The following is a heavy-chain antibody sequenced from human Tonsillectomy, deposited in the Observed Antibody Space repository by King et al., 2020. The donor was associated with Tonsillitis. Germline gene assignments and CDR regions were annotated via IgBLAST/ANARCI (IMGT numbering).Heavy chain of an antibody. V-gene: IGHV3-9*01. Sequence: VQLVESGGGLVQPGRSRRLSCAASGFTFGDYAMHWVRQAPGKGLEWVSGISWNSGSIGYADSVKGRFTISRDNVKNSLYMQMNSLILEDTALYYCTREPELGITTSPASMDVWGQGTTVTVSS. CDR3: TREPELGITTSPASMDV. CDR1: GFTFGDYA. D-gene: IGHD7-27*01. J-gene: IGHJ6*02. CDR2: ISWNSGSI.